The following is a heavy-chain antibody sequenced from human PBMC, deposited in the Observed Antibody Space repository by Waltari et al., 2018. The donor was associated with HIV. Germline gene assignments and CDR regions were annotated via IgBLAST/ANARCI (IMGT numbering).Heavy chain of an antibody. J-gene: IGHJ4*01. V-gene: IGHV3-23*04. CDR2: ISGCGRRT. D-gene: IGHD2-2*01. Sequence: EVQLVESGGRLKQPRGSLRLSCAGSGFTMSRYSMSWVRQAPGKGRGGVVGISGCGRRTFCRDSGGGRFHIAQENSGKPLVLEMNHLRVGGTAVYYCGKSQTEGKPESNYHRGQGTRVSVSP. CDR1: GFTMSRYS. CDR3: GKSQTEGKPESNYH.